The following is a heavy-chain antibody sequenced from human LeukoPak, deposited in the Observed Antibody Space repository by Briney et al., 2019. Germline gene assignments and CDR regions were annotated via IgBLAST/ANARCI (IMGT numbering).Heavy chain of an antibody. CDR1: GFTFSSYS. CDR3: ARGYSSDAFDI. CDR2: ISSTTKSII. Sequence: GGSLRLSCAASGFTFSSYSMNWVRQAPGKGLEWISFISSTTKSIIYYADSVKGRFTISRDNAKNSLYLQMNSLRVEDTAVYYCARGYSSDAFDIRGQGTLVTVSS. D-gene: IGHD1-26*01. J-gene: IGHJ3*02. V-gene: IGHV3-48*04.